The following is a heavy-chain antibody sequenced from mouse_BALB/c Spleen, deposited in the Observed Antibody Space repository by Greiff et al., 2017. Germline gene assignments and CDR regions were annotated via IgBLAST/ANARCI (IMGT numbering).Heavy chain of an antibody. CDR3: ARNDYDKGYAMDD. D-gene: IGHD2-4*01. Sequence: VQVVESGPGLVAPSQSLSITCTVSGFSLTSYGVSWVRQSPGKGLEWLGVIWSGGSTDYNAAFISRLSISKDNSKSQVFFKMNSLQANDTAIYYCARNDYDKGYAMDDWGQGTSVTVSS. V-gene: IGHV2-2*02. J-gene: IGHJ4*01. CDR1: GFSLTSYG. CDR2: IWSGGST.